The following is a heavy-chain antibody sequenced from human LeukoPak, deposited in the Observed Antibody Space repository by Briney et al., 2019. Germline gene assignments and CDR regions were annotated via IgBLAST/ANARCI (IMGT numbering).Heavy chain of an antibody. Sequence: SVKVSCKTSGGTFRSFAISWVRQAPGQGLEWMGDIIPLFGTTKSAQRLQSRVTVTADEATSTAYMEISSLTSDDTAVYYCAAYMIHLSLGHYDHWGPGTLVIVS. J-gene: IGHJ4*02. CDR1: GGTFRSFA. V-gene: IGHV1-69*13. D-gene: IGHD3-22*01. CDR2: IIPLFGTT. CDR3: AAYMIHLSLGHYDH.